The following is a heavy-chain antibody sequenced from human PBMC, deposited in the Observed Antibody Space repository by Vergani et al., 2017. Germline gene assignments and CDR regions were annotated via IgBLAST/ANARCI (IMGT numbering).Heavy chain of an antibody. Sequence: QVQLQESGPGLVKPSETLSLTCTVSGGSISSSSYYWGWIRQPPGKGLEWIGEINHSGSTNYNPSLKSRVTISVDTSKNQFSLKLSSVTAADTAVYYCARGSGKYYDFWSGYYYFDYWGQGTLVTVSS. CDR2: INHSGST. CDR3: ARGSGKYYDFWSGYYYFDY. V-gene: IGHV4-39*07. D-gene: IGHD3-3*01. CDR1: GGSISSSSYY. J-gene: IGHJ4*02.